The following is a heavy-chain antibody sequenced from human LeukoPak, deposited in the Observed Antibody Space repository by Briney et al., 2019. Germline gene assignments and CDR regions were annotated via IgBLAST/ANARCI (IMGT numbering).Heavy chain of an antibody. V-gene: IGHV4-34*01. Sequence: SETLSLTCAVYGGSFSGYYWSWIRQPPGKGLEWIGEINHSGSTNYNPSLKSRVTISVDTSKNQFSLKLSSVTAAGTAVYYCARDLVDIVATTRVWYFDLWGRGTLVTVSS. D-gene: IGHD5-12*01. CDR1: GGSFSGYY. J-gene: IGHJ2*01. CDR3: ARDLVDIVATTRVWYFDL. CDR2: INHSGST.